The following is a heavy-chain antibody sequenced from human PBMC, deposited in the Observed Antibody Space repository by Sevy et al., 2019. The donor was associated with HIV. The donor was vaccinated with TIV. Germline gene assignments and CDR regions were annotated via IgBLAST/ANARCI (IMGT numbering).Heavy chain of an antibody. J-gene: IGHJ6*02. Sequence: GGSLRLSCAASGFTFSSYSMNWVRQAPGKGLEWVSYISSSSTIYYADSVKGRFTISRDNAKNSLYLQMNSLRDEDTAVYYCARDLYYDFWSGYSSYHYYGMDVWGQGTTVTVSS. CDR2: ISSSSTI. CDR1: GFTFSSYS. D-gene: IGHD3-3*01. CDR3: ARDLYYDFWSGYSSYHYYGMDV. V-gene: IGHV3-48*02.